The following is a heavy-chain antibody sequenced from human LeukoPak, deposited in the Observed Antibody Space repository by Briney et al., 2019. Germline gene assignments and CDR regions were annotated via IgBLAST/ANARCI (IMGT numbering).Heavy chain of an antibody. CDR3: ARVRVVVAATYYFDY. CDR2: IYHSGST. J-gene: IGHJ4*02. Sequence: PSETLSLTCTVSGYSISSGYYWGWIRQPPGKGLEWIGSIYHSGSTYYNPSLKSRVTISVDTSKNQFSLKLSSVTAADTAVYYCARVRVVVAATYYFDYWGQGTLVTVSS. D-gene: IGHD2-15*01. V-gene: IGHV4-38-2*02. CDR1: GYSISSGYY.